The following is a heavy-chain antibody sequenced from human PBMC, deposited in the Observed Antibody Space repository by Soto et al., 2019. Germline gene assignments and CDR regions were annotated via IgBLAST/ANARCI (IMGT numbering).Heavy chain of an antibody. J-gene: IGHJ6*02. Sequence: HPGGSLRLSCAASGFTFSTYAMSWVRQAPGKGLEWVSAVSGSGVSTYYADSVKGRFTISRDNSKNTLYLQMNSLRAEDTAVYYCAKEEEWVLNLYYYYGMDVWGQGTTVTVSS. D-gene: IGHD1-26*01. CDR1: GFTFSTYA. CDR2: VSGSGVST. V-gene: IGHV3-23*01. CDR3: AKEEEWVLNLYYYYGMDV.